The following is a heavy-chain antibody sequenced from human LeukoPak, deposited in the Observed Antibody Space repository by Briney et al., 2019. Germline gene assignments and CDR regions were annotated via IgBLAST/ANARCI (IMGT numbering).Heavy chain of an antibody. CDR2: ISYDGSNK. CDR3: AKGPYYYDSSGAYHYFDY. D-gene: IGHD3-22*01. V-gene: IGHV3-30*18. CDR1: GFTFSSYG. Sequence: GGSLRLSCAASGFTFSSYGMHWVRQAPGKGLEWVAVISYDGSNKYYADSVKGRFTISRDNSKNTLYLQMNSLRAEDTALYYCAKGPYYYDSSGAYHYFDYWGQGTLVTVSS. J-gene: IGHJ4*02.